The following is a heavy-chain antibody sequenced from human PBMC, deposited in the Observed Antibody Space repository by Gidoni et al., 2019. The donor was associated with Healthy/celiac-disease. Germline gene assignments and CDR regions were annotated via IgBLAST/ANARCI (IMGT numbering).Heavy chain of an antibody. CDR2: IRSKAYGGTT. Sequence: EVQLVESGGGLVKPGRSLSLSCTASGFTFGDYAMSWFRQAPGKGLEWVGFIRSKAYGGTTEYAASVKGRFTISRDDSKSIAYLQMNSLKTEDTAVYYCTKAYSSGWYPWFDPWGQGTLVTVSS. J-gene: IGHJ5*02. CDR1: GFTFGDYA. CDR3: TKAYSSGWYPWFDP. D-gene: IGHD6-19*01. V-gene: IGHV3-49*05.